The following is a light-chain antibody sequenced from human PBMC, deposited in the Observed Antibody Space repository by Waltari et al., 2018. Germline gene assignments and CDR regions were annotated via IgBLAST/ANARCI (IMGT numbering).Light chain of an antibody. CDR1: NSHIGRNS. J-gene: IGLJ1*01. Sequence: SVLTQPPSASGTPGQTVTISCSGTNSHIGRNSAFWYQQLPGTAPKLLSYRDNQRPAGVPDRFSGSKSGTSASLAISGLRSEDEADYYCAAWDDSLSVSYVFGSGTKVTV. V-gene: IGLV1-47*01. CDR3: AAWDDSLSVSYV. CDR2: RDN.